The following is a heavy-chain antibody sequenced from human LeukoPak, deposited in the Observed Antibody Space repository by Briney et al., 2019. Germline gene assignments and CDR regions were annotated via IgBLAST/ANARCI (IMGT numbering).Heavy chain of an antibody. Sequence: GGSLRLSCAASKFTFSDYSMSWVRQAPGKGLEWVSSISSIRNYIYYADSVKGRFTVSRDNAKNSLYLQMNSLRAEDTAVYYCAKGSSPSCYGNFDYWGQGTLVTVSS. CDR1: KFTFSDYS. D-gene: IGHD2-2*01. CDR3: AKGSSPSCYGNFDY. CDR2: ISSIRNYI. J-gene: IGHJ4*02. V-gene: IGHV3-21*04.